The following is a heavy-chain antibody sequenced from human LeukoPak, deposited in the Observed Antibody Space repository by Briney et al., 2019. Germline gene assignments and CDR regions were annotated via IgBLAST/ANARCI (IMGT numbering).Heavy chain of an antibody. D-gene: IGHD4-23*01. CDR3: ARGYRWTDY. CDR2: INHSGST. CDR1: GGSFSGYY. Sequence: SETLSLTCAVYGGSFSGYYWSWIRQPPGKGLEWIGEINHSGSTNYNPSLKSRVTISVNTSKNQFSLKLSSVTAADTAVYYCARGYRWTDYWGQGTLVTVSS. V-gene: IGHV4-34*01. J-gene: IGHJ4*02.